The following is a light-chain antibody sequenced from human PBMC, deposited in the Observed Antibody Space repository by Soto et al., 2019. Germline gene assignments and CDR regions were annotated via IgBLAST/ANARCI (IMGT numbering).Light chain of an antibody. CDR2: EAS. Sequence: DVQLTQSPSFLSASVGDRVTITCRASQGISSYLAWYQQKPGKAPKLLIYEASTLQSGVPSRFSGSRSGTEFTLTISSLQPEDFATYYCQQLNAYPITFGQGTRLEIK. CDR1: QGISSY. J-gene: IGKJ5*01. CDR3: QQLNAYPIT. V-gene: IGKV1-9*01.